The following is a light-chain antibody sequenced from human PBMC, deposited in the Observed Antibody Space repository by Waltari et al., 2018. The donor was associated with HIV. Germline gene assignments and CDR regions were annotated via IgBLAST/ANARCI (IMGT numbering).Light chain of an antibody. J-gene: IGLJ2*01. CDR2: ARN. CDR3: NSRDSSVNPLQVI. Sequence: SSELTQDPSVSVALGQAVKIPCQGDRLRSYYASWYQQKPGQAPVLVIYARNNRPSGIPDRFSGSSSGDTASLTITGAQAEDEAAYYCNSRDSSVNPLQVIFGGGTKVTVL. CDR1: RLRSYY. V-gene: IGLV3-19*01.